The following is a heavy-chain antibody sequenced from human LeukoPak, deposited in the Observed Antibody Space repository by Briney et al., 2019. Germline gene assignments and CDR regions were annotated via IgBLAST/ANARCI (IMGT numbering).Heavy chain of an antibody. CDR1: GGSISSYY. CDR3: ARTVAGSGYYFDY. V-gene: IGHV4-59*08. Sequence: PSETLSLTCTVSGGSISSYYWSWIRQPPGKGLEWIGYIYYSGSTNYNPSLKSRVTISVDTSKNQFSLKLSSVTAADTAVYYCARTVAGSGYYFDYWGQGTLVTVSS. CDR2: IYYSGST. J-gene: IGHJ4*02. D-gene: IGHD6-19*01.